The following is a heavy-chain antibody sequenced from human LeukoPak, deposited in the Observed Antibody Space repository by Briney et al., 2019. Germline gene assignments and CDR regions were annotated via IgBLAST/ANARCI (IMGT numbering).Heavy chain of an antibody. V-gene: IGHV1-8*01. J-gene: IGHJ5*02. D-gene: IGHD3-10*01. CDR1: GYTFTSYD. CDR2: MNPNSGNT. Sequence: GASVKVSCKASGYTFTSYDINWVRQATGQGLEWMRWMNPNSGNTGYAQKFQGRVTMTRNTSISTAYMELSSLRSEDTAVYYCARAEYGSNWFDPWGQGTLVTVSS. CDR3: ARAEYGSNWFDP.